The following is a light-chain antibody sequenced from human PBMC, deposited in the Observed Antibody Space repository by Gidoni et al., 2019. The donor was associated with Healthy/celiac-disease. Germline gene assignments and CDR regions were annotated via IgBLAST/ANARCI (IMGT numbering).Light chain of an antibody. CDR2: GAS. V-gene: IGKV3-15*01. J-gene: IGKJ2*01. CDR3: QQYNNWPDT. CDR1: QSVSSN. Sequence: EIVMTQSPATLSVSPGERATLSGTASQSVSSNLAWYKQKPGQAPRLLIYGASTRATGIPARFSGSGSGTEFTLTISSLQSEDLAVYYCQQYNNWPDTFGQGTKLEIK.